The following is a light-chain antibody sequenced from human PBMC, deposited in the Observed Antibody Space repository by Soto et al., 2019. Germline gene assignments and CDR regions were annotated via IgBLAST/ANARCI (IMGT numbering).Light chain of an antibody. J-gene: IGKJ1*01. CDR2: KAS. Sequence: DIQMTQSPSTLSGSVGDRVTITYRASQTISSWLAWYQQKPGKAPKLLIYKASTLKSGVPSRFSGSGSGTEFTLTISSLQPDDFATYYCQHHNSYSEAFGQGTKVELK. CDR1: QTISSW. V-gene: IGKV1-5*03. CDR3: QHHNSYSEA.